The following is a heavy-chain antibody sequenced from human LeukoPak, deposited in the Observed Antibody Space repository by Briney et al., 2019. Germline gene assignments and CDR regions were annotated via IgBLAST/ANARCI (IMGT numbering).Heavy chain of an antibody. J-gene: IGHJ4*02. CDR2: INPNSGGT. D-gene: IGHD3-22*01. CDR1: GYTFTGYY. V-gene: IGHV1-2*06. CDR3: ASLINYYDSSGYYYHY. Sequence: EASVKVSCKASGYTFTGYYMHWVRQAPGQGLEWMGRINPNSGGTNYAQKFQGRVTMTRDTPISTAYMELSRLRSDDTAVYYCASLINYYDSSGYYYHYWGQGTLVTVSS.